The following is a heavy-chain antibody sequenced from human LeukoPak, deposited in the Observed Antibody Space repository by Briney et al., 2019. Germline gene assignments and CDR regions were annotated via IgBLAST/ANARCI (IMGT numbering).Heavy chain of an antibody. D-gene: IGHD3-10*01. V-gene: IGHV1-18*01. CDR3: ARLHDDYGSGSYYSKYYFDY. Sequence: ASVKVSCKASGYAFPGYYMHWVRQAPGQGLEWMGWISAYNGNTNYAQKFQGRVTITTDESTSTAYMELSSLRSEDTAVYYCARLHDDYGSGSYYSKYYFDYWGQGTLVTVSS. J-gene: IGHJ4*02. CDR1: GYAFPGYY. CDR2: ISAYNGNT.